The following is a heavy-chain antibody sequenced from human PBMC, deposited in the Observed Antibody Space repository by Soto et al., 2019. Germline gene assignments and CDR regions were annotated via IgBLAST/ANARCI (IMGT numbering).Heavy chain of an antibody. Sequence: GGSLRLSCAASGFTVGSNYMSWVRQAPGKGLEWVSVIYSGGSTYYADSVKGRFTISRDNSKNTVYLQMSSLRGDDTAIYFFAKTFGSNWLLDYWGQGTPVTVSS. J-gene: IGHJ4*02. V-gene: IGHV3-53*01. D-gene: IGHD1-26*01. CDR3: AKTFGSNWLLDY. CDR2: IYSGGST. CDR1: GFTVGSNY.